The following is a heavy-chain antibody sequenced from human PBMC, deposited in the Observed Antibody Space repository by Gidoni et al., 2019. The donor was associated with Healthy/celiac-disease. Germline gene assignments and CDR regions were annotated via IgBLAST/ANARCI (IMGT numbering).Heavy chain of an antibody. Sequence: NPNSGGTNYAQKFQGRVTMTRDTSISTAYMELSRLRSDDTAVYYCARVRGYSYGYHWFDPWGQGTLVTVSS. CDR3: ARVRGYSYGYHWFDP. J-gene: IGHJ5*02. D-gene: IGHD5-18*01. CDR2: NPNSGGT. V-gene: IGHV1-2*02.